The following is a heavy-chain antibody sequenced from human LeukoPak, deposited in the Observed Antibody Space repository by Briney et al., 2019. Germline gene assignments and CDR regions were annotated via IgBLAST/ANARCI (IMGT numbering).Heavy chain of an antibody. CDR1: GFTFSSYE. J-gene: IGHJ4*02. V-gene: IGHV3-7*05. D-gene: IGHD3-10*01. CDR2: IKQDGSEK. Sequence: GGSLRLSCAASGFTFSSYEMNWVRQLPGKGLEWVASIKQDGSEKYYVDFVKGRFTISRDNAKNSLYLQMNSLRADDTAVYYCAKSRNFGYDYWGQGTLVTVSS. CDR3: AKSRNFGYDY.